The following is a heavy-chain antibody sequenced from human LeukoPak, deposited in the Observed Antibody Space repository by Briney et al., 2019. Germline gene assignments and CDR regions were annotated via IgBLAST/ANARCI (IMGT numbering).Heavy chain of an antibody. CDR2: IIPIFGTA. CDR1: GGTFSSYA. CDR3: ARSTHYDILTGIGYFLDY. J-gene: IGHJ4*02. Sequence: GASVKVSCKASGGTFSSYAISWVRQAPGQGLEWMGGIIPIFGTANYAQKYQGRVTIIADESTSTAYMELSSLRSEDTAVYYCARSTHYDILTGIGYFLDYWGQGTLVTVSS. D-gene: IGHD3-9*01. V-gene: IGHV1-69*13.